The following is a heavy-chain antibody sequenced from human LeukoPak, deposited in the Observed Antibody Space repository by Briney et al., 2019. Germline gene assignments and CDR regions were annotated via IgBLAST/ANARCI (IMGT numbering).Heavy chain of an antibody. J-gene: IGHJ4*02. Sequence: SETLSLTCIVSGVSISSYYWSWIRQPPGKGLEWIGYIYYSGSTDYNTSLKSRVTISVDTSKNQFSLKLNSVTAADTAVYYCARVGDSSGYSAVDYWGQGTLVTVSS. CDR3: ARVGDSSGYSAVDY. CDR2: IYYSGST. CDR1: GVSISSYY. V-gene: IGHV4-59*01. D-gene: IGHD3-22*01.